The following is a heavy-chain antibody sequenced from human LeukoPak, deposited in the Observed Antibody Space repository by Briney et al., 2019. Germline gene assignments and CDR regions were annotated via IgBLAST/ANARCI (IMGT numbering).Heavy chain of an antibody. V-gene: IGHV1-18*03. CDR1: GYTFSSYD. CDR2: VRGYNGNT. J-gene: IGHJ5*02. Sequence: ASVTVSCTVSGYTFSSYDINWVRQAPGQCLEWMGWVRGYNGNTNYAQKFEGRVAMPTETSSSTAYMDLRSLRSDDMAIYYCARGAWFDPWGQRTLVTVS. D-gene: IGHD4/OR15-4a*01. CDR3: ARGAWFDP.